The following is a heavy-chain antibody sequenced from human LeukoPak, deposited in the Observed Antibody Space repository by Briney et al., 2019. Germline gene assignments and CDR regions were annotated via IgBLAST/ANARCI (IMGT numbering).Heavy chain of an antibody. J-gene: IGHJ6*03. V-gene: IGHV3-23*01. CDR1: GFTFSSYV. Sequence: GGSLRLSCAASGFTFSSYVVSWVRQAPGKGLEWVSGISGSGGSTYYADSVKGRFTISRDNSKNTLYLQMNSLGAEDTAVYYCATTLLRASTYMDVWGKGTTVTVSS. CDR2: ISGSGGST. CDR3: ATTLLRASTYMDV. D-gene: IGHD1-1*01.